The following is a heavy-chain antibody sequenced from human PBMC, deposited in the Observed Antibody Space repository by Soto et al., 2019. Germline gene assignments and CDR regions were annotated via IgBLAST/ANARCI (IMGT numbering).Heavy chain of an antibody. J-gene: IGHJ6*02. CDR3: ARDMRVFGGMDV. V-gene: IGHV4-4*07. Sequence: QVQLEESGPGLVKPAETLSLICTVSGGSITSYYWSWIRQPAGKGLEWIGRTYITGDSNYSPSLKSRVTMSLHTSKNQFSLKLSSATAADTAVYYCARDMRVFGGMDVWGRGTTVTVSS. CDR1: GGSITSYY. D-gene: IGHD3-3*01. CDR2: TYITGDS.